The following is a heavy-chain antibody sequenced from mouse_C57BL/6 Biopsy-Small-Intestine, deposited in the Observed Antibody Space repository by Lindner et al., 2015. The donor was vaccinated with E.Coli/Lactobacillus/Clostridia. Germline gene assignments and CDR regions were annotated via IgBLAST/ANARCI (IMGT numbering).Heavy chain of an antibody. CDR1: GYTFTSYG. V-gene: IGHV1-81*01. Sequence: VQLQESGAELARPGASVKLSCKASGYTFTSYGISWVKQRTGQGLEWIGEIYPRSGNTYYNEKFKGKATLTADKSSSTAYMELRSLTSEDSAVYFCARGFDGYYGYFDVWGTGTTATVSS. CDR3: ARGFDGYYGYFDV. D-gene: IGHD2-3*01. CDR2: IYPRSGNT. J-gene: IGHJ1*03.